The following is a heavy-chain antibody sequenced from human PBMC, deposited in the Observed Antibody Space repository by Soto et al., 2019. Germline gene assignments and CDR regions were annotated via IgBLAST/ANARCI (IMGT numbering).Heavy chain of an antibody. Sequence: QVQLVQSGAEVKKPGSSVKVSSQASGGTFSSYAISWVRQAPGHGLEMMGGIIPIFGTANYAQKCQGRVKITADNSPRTADMELRSLRSEDTAVYYCARDNGEGPLTTAAFDYFGQGTLVTVSS. CDR1: GGTFSSYA. CDR3: ARDNGEGPLTTAAFDY. CDR2: IIPIFGTA. D-gene: IGHD4-4*01. V-gene: IGHV1-69*06. J-gene: IGHJ4*02.